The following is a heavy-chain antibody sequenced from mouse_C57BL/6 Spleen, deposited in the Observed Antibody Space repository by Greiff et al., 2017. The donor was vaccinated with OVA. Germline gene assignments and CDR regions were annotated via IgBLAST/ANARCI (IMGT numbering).Heavy chain of an antibody. CDR1: GYAFSSSW. D-gene: IGHD1-1*01. J-gene: IGHJ4*01. CDR3: ARGMYYYGSTYAMDY. Sequence: QVQLKQSGPELVKPGASVKISCKASGYAFSSSWMNWVKQRPGKGLEWIGRIYPGDGDTTYNGKFKGKATLTADKSSSTAYMQLSSLTSEDSAVYFCARGMYYYGSTYAMDYWGQGTSVTVSS. CDR2: IYPGDGDT. V-gene: IGHV1-82*01.